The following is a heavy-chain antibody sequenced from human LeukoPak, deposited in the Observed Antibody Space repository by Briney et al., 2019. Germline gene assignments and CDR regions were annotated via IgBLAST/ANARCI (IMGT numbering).Heavy chain of an antibody. V-gene: IGHV3-20*04. D-gene: IGHD3-3*01. CDR3: ARLREIPVFGVVTKSTSYFDY. Sequence: PGGSLRLSCAASGFTFDDYGMSWVRQAPGKGLEWVSGIIWSGGSTGYADSVKGRFTISRDNAKNSLYLQMNSLRAEDTALYYCARLREIPVFGVVTKSTSYFDYWGQGTLVTVSS. CDR2: IIWSGGST. J-gene: IGHJ4*02. CDR1: GFTFDDYG.